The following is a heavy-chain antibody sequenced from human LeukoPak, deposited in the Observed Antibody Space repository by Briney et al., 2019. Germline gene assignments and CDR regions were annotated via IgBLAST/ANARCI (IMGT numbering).Heavy chain of an antibody. V-gene: IGHV3-33*01. CDR1: GFTFSSYG. J-gene: IGHJ4*02. CDR3: AREYYDYVWGSPPDY. D-gene: IGHD3-16*01. Sequence: GGSLRLSCAASGFTFSSYGMHWVRQAPGKGLEWVAVIWYDGSNKYYADSVKGRITISRDNSKNTLYLQMNSLRAEDTAVYYCAREYYDYVWGSPPDYWGQGTLVTVSS. CDR2: IWYDGSNK.